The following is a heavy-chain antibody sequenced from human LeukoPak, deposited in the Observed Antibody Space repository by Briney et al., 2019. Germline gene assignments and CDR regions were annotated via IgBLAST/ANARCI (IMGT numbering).Heavy chain of an antibody. CDR1: GFDFSSNW. Sequence: GGSLRLSCAASGFDFSSNWMHWVRHAPGQGLVWVSRIKGDEISTNYADSVKGRFTISRDIAKNTPYLQMNSLRAEDTGVYYCAKDHYWSIDYWGRGTLVTVSS. J-gene: IGHJ4*02. CDR2: IKGDEIST. D-gene: IGHD3-3*01. V-gene: IGHV3-74*01. CDR3: AKDHYWSIDY.